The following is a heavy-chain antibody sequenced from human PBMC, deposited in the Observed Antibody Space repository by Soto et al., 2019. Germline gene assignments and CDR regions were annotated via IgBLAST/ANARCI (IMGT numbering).Heavy chain of an antibody. V-gene: IGHV3-48*01. Sequence: PGGSLRLSCAASGFTFSSYSMNWVRQAPGKGLERVSYISSSSSTIYYADSVKGRFTISRDNAKNSLYLQMNSLRAEDTAVYYCARSDYGPDYYYYMDVWGKGTTVTVSS. CDR1: GFTFSSYS. CDR2: ISSSSSTI. J-gene: IGHJ6*03. CDR3: ARSDYGPDYYYYMDV. D-gene: IGHD4-17*01.